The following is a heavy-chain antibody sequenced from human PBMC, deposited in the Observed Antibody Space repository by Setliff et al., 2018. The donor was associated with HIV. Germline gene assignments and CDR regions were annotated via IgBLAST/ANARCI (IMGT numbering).Heavy chain of an antibody. CDR1: GDTLSIHP. CDR3: ARTDYGGNSGGNYFDY. V-gene: IGHV1-69*05. D-gene: IGHD4-17*01. CDR2: IIPAFGTA. Sequence: SVKVSCKASGDTLSIHPISWVRQAPGRGLDWMGGIIPAFGTANYAQKFQGRVTITTDESTTTVFMELTGLRSEDTAVYYCARTDYGGNSGGNYFDYWGQGSLVTVSS. J-gene: IGHJ4*02.